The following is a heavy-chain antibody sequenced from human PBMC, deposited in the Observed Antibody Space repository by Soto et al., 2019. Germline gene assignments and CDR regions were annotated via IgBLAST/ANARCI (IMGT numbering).Heavy chain of an antibody. J-gene: IGHJ6*02. Sequence: PGESLKISCQGSGYNFATHWIGWVRHKAGKGLEWMGIIFPGDAETRYSPSFQGHITISADKSISTAYLRWSSLKASDTGMYYCATPGGFGMDVWGQGTTVTLSS. D-gene: IGHD5-12*01. CDR1: GYNFATHW. V-gene: IGHV5-51*01. CDR2: IFPGDAET. CDR3: ATPGGFGMDV.